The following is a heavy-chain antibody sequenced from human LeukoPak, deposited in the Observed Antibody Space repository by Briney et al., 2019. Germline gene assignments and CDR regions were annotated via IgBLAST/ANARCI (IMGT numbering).Heavy chain of an antibody. CDR3: ASTSGVTVAEGMDV. CDR1: GGSFSGYY. D-gene: IGHD3-10*01. Sequence: PSETLSLTCAVYGGSFSGYYWSWIRQPPGKGLEWIGYIYYSGSTNYNPSLKSRVTISVDTSKDQFSLKLSSVTAADTAVYYCASTSGVTVAEGMDVWGQGTTVTVSS. V-gene: IGHV4-59*01. CDR2: IYYSGST. J-gene: IGHJ6*02.